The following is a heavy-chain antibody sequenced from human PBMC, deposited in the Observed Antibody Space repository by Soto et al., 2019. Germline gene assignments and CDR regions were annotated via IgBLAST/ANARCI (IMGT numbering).Heavy chain of an antibody. CDR3: ARGAGREDIVVVPAAMGGYYYYYGMDV. V-gene: IGHV1-69*06. D-gene: IGHD2-2*01. J-gene: IGHJ6*02. CDR1: GGTFSSYA. CDR2: IIPIFGTS. Sequence: SVKVSCKASGGTFSSYAISWVRQAPGQGLEWMGGIIPIFGTSNYAQKFQGRVTITADKSTTTAHMELSSLRSEDTAVYYCARGAGREDIVVVPAAMGGYYYYYGMDVWGQGTTVTVSS.